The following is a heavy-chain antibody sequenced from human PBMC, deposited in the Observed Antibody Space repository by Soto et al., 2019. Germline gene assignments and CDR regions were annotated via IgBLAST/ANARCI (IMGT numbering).Heavy chain of an antibody. CDR2: ISKDGSEK. CDR3: AKVRVPTPFYQYYGLDV. CDR1: RVTFSDFG. Sequence: QVQLVESGGGVVQPGTSLKLSCAVSRVTFSDFGMHWVRQAPGKGLEWVGMISKDGSEKHYGDSVTGRFTISRDNSNNMLFLQMSSLRPNDTAVYYCAKVRVPTPFYQYYGLDVWCQGTTVTV. V-gene: IGHV3-30*18. D-gene: IGHD2-15*01. J-gene: IGHJ6*02.